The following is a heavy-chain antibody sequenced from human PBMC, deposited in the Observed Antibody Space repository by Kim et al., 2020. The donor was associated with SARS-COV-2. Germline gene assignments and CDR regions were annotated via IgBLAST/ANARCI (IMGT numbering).Heavy chain of an antibody. J-gene: IGHJ4*02. CDR1: GGSFSGYY. V-gene: IGHV4-34*01. CDR2: INHSGST. D-gene: IGHD6-19*01. Sequence: SETLSLTCAVYGGSFSGYYWSWIRQPPGKGLEWIGEINHSGSTNYNPSLKSRVTISVDTSKNQFSLKLSSVTAADTAVYYCAGTGIAVWGQGTLLTVSS. CDR3: AGTGIAV.